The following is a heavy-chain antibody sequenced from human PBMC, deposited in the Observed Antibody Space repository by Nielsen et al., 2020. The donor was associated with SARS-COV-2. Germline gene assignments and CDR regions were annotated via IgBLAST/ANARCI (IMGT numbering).Heavy chain of an antibody. CDR1: GFTFSSYE. V-gene: IGHV3-48*03. Sequence: GESLKISCAASGFTFSSYEMNWVRQAPGKGLEWVSYISSSGSTIYYADSVKGRFTISRDNAKNSLYLQMNSLRAEDTAVYYCARERIWPVAGSYYYYGMDVWGQGTTVTVSS. J-gene: IGHJ6*02. CDR2: ISSSGSTI. D-gene: IGHD6-19*01. CDR3: ARERIWPVAGSYYYYGMDV.